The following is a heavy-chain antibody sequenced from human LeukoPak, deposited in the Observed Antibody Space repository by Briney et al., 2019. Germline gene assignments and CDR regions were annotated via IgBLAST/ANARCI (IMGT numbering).Heavy chain of an antibody. CDR3: ARESREPGAFDI. J-gene: IGHJ3*02. V-gene: IGHV3-30*04. CDR1: GFTFSSYA. Sequence: GSLRLSCAASGFTFSSYAMHWVRQAPGKGLEWVAVISYDGSNKYYADSVKGRFTTSRDNSKNTLYLQMNSLRAEDTAVYYCARESREPGAFDIWGQGTMVTVSS. D-gene: IGHD1-26*01. CDR2: ISYDGSNK.